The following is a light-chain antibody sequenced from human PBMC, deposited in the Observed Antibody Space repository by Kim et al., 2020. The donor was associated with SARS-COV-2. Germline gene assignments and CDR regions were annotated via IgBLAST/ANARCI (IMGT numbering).Light chain of an antibody. CDR3: QQYNDWRPIT. CDR1: QTVSSD. J-gene: IGKJ5*01. V-gene: IGKV3-15*01. Sequence: EIVMTQSPATLSVSPGERVTLSCRASQTVSSDLAWYQQKPGQAPRLLISGASTRATGIPARFRGSGSGTEFTLTISSLQSEDFVVYYCQQYNDWRPITFGQGTRLEIK. CDR2: GAS.